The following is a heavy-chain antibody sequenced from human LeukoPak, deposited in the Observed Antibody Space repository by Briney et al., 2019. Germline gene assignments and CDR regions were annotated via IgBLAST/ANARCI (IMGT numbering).Heavy chain of an antibody. D-gene: IGHD3-3*01. Sequence: SETLSLTCTVSGGSISSSSYYWGWIRQPPGKGLEWIGSIYYSGSTYYNPSLKSRVTISVDTSKNQFSLKLSSVTAADTAVYYCASSWRGDILLGYWGQGTLVTVSS. V-gene: IGHV4-39*07. CDR1: GGSISSSSYY. CDR3: ASSWRGDILLGY. CDR2: IYYSGST. J-gene: IGHJ4*02.